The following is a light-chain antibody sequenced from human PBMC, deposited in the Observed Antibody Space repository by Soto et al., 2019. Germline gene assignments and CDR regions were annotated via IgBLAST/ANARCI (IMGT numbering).Light chain of an antibody. Sequence: DIVMTQSPLSLPVTPGEPASISCRSSQSLIHSNGYNYLAWFLQKAGQSPQLLIYLGSSRAAGAPDRFSGSGSGTDFTLQISRVEAEDVGVYYCMQLLQTPLTFGGGTKVDIK. CDR3: MQLLQTPLT. V-gene: IGKV2-28*01. J-gene: IGKJ4*01. CDR1: QSLIHSNGYNY. CDR2: LGS.